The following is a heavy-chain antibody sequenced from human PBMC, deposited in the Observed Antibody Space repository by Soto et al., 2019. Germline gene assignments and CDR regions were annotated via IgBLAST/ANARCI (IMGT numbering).Heavy chain of an antibody. CDR2: IYPGDSDT. D-gene: IGHD6-6*01. V-gene: IGHV5-51*01. CDR3: ARAIAARPVYYYGMDV. Sequence: PGDSLKISCKASGYNFTTYWIGWVRQMPGKGLEWMGIIYPGDSDTRYSPSFQGQVTISADKSITTAYLQWSSLKASDTAMYYCARAIAARPVYYYGMDVWGQGTTVTVSS. J-gene: IGHJ6*02. CDR1: GYNFTTYW.